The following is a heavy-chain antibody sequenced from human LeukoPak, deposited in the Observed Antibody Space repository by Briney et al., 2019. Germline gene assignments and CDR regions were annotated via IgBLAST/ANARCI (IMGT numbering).Heavy chain of an antibody. Sequence: GGSLSLSCAASGFTFGIFGMNWVRQAPGMGLQWVSSISDDGHYKYYADSVRGRFTVSRNNSKNTVYLELNSLRGEDTAVYYCAKRVPYTSSSVYLDSWGQGISVTVSS. V-gene: IGHV3-23*01. CDR1: GFTFGIFG. CDR2: ISDDGHYK. D-gene: IGHD6-6*01. CDR3: AKRVPYTSSSVYLDS. J-gene: IGHJ4*02.